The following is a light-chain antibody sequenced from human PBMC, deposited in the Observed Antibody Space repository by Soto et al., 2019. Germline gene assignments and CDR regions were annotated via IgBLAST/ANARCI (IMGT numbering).Light chain of an antibody. J-gene: IGLJ3*02. CDR1: SSDVGGYNF. CDR3: CSYAGSYTWV. V-gene: IGLV2-11*01. CDR2: DVS. Sequence: QSALTQPRSVSGSPGQSVTISCTGTSSDVGGYNFVSWYQQHPVKAPKLIIYDVSKRPSGVPDRFSGSKSGNTASLTISGLQAEDEADDYCCSYAGSYTWVFGGGTKVTVL.